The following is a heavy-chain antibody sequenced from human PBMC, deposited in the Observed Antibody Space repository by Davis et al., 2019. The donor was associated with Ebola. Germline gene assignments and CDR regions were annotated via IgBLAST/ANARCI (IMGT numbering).Heavy chain of an antibody. V-gene: IGHV3-23*01. CDR2: ISGSGGTT. CDR1: GFTVSSNY. D-gene: IGHD3-9*01. J-gene: IGHJ4*02. CDR3: ATLRYFDWLFPNGPDY. Sequence: PGGSLRLSCAASGFTVSSNYMSWVRQAPGKGLEWVSAISGSGGTTYYAGSVKGRFTISRDNSKNTLYLQMDSLRAEDTAVYYCATLRYFDWLFPNGPDYWGQGTLVTVSS.